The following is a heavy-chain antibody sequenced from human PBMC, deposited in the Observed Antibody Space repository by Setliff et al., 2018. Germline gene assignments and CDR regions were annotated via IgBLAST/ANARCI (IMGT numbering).Heavy chain of an antibody. D-gene: IGHD6-13*01. CDR1: GYTLTELS. Sequence: ASVKVSCKVSGYTLTELSMHWVRQAPGKGLEWMGGFDPEDGETIYAQKFQGRVTMTEDTSTDTAYMELSSLRSEDTAVYYYATNAGRSSSWYPRRPGEGHAFDIWGQGTMVTVS. CDR2: FDPEDGET. CDR3: ATNAGRSSSWYPRRPGEGHAFDI. V-gene: IGHV1-24*01. J-gene: IGHJ3*02.